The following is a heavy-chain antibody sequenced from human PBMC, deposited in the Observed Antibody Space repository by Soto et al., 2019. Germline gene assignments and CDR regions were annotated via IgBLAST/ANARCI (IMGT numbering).Heavy chain of an antibody. V-gene: IGHV1-2*04. Sequence: ASVKVSCKASGYTFTGYYMHWVRQAPGQGLEWMGWINPNSGGTNYAQKFQGWVTMTRDTSISTAYMELSRLRSDDTAVYYCARVGYYDSSGSNAFDIWGQGTMVTV. CDR3: ARVGYYDSSGSNAFDI. J-gene: IGHJ3*02. D-gene: IGHD3-22*01. CDR1: GYTFTGYY. CDR2: INPNSGGT.